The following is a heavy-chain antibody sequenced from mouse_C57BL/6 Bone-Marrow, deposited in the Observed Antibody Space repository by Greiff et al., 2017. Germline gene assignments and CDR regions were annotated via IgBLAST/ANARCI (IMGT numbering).Heavy chain of an antibody. CDR2: IDPSDSYT. V-gene: IGHV1-69*01. D-gene: IGHD3-1*01. J-gene: IGHJ2*01. CDR3: ARLGERAYYYDY. CDR1: GYTFTSYW. Sequence: VQLQQPGAELVMPGASVKLSCKASGYTFTSYWMHWVTQRPGQGLEWIGEIDPSDSYTNYNQKFKGKATLTVDKSSSTAYMQLSSLTSEDSAVYYCARLGERAYYYDYWGQGNTLTVSS.